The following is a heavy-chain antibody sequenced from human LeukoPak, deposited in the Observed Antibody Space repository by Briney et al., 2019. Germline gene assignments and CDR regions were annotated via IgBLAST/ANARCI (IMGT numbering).Heavy chain of an antibody. V-gene: IGHV3-66*01. CDR2: IYSGGST. CDR3: AKVVIVVVSDGMDV. Sequence: GGSLRLSCAASGFTVSSNYMSWVRQAPGKGLEWVSVIYSGGSTYYADSVKGRFTISRDNSKNTLYLQMNSLRAEDTAVYYCAKVVIVVVSDGMDVWGQGTTVTVSS. J-gene: IGHJ6*02. CDR1: GFTVSSNY. D-gene: IGHD2-2*01.